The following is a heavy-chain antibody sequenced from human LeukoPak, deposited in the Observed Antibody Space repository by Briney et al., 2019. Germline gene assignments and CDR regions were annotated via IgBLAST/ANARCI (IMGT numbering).Heavy chain of an antibody. J-gene: IGHJ4*02. V-gene: IGHV5-51*03. CDR3: ARLHDDYFDY. CDR1: GYTFTSYW. Sequence: GESLKISCKGSGYTFTSYWIGWVRQMPGKGLEWMGIIYPGDSDTRYSPSFQGQVTISADKSISTAYLQWSSLRASDTAMYYFARLHDDYFDYWGQGTLATVSS. CDR2: IYPGDSDT. D-gene: IGHD1-1*01.